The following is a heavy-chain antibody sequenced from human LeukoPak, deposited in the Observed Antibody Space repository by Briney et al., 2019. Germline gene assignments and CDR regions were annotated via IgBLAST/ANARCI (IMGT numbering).Heavy chain of an antibody. CDR2: FSPSSGGT. D-gene: IGHD3-10*01. CDR3: AREPRPPGSVNYGPGFDY. V-gene: IGHV1-46*01. Sequence: ASVKVSCKASEYTFTSHYMDWVRQAPGQGLEWMGIFSPSSGGTSYTQKFQGRVTMTRDTSTSTVYVELSSLRSEDSAVYYCAREPRPPGSVNYGPGFDYWGQGSLVTVSS. J-gene: IGHJ4*02. CDR1: EYTFTSHY.